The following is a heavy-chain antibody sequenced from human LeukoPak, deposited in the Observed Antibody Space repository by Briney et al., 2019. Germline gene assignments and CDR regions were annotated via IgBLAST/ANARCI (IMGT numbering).Heavy chain of an antibody. CDR3: ANMIVVESAFDI. CDR1: GFAFSSYS. Sequence: EPGGSLRLSCAASGFAFSSYSMNWVRQAPGKGLEWVSAISGSGGSTYYADSVKGRFTISRDNSKNTLYLQMNSLRAEDTAVYYCANMIVVESAFDIWGQGTMVTVSS. D-gene: IGHD3-22*01. J-gene: IGHJ3*02. V-gene: IGHV3-23*01. CDR2: ISGSGGST.